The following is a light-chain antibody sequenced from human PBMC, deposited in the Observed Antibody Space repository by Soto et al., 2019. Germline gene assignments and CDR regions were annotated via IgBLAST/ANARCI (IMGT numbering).Light chain of an antibody. J-gene: IGKJ1*01. CDR3: QQYDDWPET. CDR2: DAS. V-gene: IGKV3-15*01. Sequence: EKVMTQSAATLYLSPGERATLSCRASQSVSTNLAWYQQNPGQAPRLLIYDASTRATGIPARFSGSESGTEFTLTISSLQSEDLAVYYCQQYDDWPETCGQGTKVDIQ. CDR1: QSVSTN.